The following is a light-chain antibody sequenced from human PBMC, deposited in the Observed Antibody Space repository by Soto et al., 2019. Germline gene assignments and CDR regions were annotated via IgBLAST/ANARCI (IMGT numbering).Light chain of an antibody. Sequence: QSVLTQSPSASASLGASVKLTCTLSSGHSNYAIAWHQQQSEKGPRYLMKLNSDGSHSKGDGIPDRFSGSSSGAERYLTISRLQSEDESDYYCHTWGSGIVVFPGGTTLTAL. CDR3: HTWGSGIVV. J-gene: IGLJ2*01. CDR1: SGHSNYA. CDR2: LNSDGSH. V-gene: IGLV4-69*01.